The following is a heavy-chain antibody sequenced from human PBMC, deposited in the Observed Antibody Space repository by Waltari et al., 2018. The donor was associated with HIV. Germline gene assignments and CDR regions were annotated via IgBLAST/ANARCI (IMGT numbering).Heavy chain of an antibody. J-gene: IGHJ4*02. CDR2: IYYSGRT. CDR1: GGSISSSSYY. Sequence: QLQLQESGPGLVKPSETLSLTCTVSGGSISSSSYYWGWIRQPPGKGLEWIGSIYYSGRTYYNPPLKSRVTISVDTSKNQFSLKLSSVTAADTAVYYCARSGGEGYCSGGSCYPDYWGQGTLVTVSS. V-gene: IGHV4-39*01. CDR3: ARSGGEGYCSGGSCYPDY. D-gene: IGHD2-15*01.